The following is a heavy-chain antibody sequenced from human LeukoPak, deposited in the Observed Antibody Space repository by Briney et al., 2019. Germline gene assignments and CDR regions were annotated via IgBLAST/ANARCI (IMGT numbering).Heavy chain of an antibody. Sequence: GGSLRLSCAASGFTFSSYAMSWVRQAPGKGLEWVSAISGSGGSTYYADSVKGRFTISRDNSKNTLYLQMSSLRAEDTALYYCAKDGNYYDSSPDYWGQGTLVTVSS. CDR3: AKDGNYYDSSPDY. D-gene: IGHD3-22*01. CDR1: GFTFSSYA. J-gene: IGHJ4*02. CDR2: ISGSGGST. V-gene: IGHV3-23*01.